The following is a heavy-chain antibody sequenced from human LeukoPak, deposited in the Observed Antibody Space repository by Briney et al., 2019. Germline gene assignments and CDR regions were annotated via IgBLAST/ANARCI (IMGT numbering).Heavy chain of an antibody. CDR1: GGTFSSYA. Sequence: GASVKVSCKASGGTFSSYAISWVRQAPGQGLEWMGGIIPILGTANYAQKFQGRVTITADKSTSTAYMELSSLRSEDTAVYYCARESSGYCSGGSCDWFDPWGQGTLVTVSS. D-gene: IGHD2-15*01. J-gene: IGHJ5*02. CDR3: ARESSGYCSGGSCDWFDP. V-gene: IGHV1-69*10. CDR2: IIPILGTA.